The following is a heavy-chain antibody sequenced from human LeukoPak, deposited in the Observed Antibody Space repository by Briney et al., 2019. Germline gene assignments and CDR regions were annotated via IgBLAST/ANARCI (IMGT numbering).Heavy chain of an antibody. Sequence: SVKVSCKASGGTFSSCAISWVRQAPGQGLEWMGRIIPIFGIANYAQKFQGRVTITADKSTSTAYMELSSLRSEDTAVYYCARDQVAGTGWFDYWGQGTLVTVSS. CDR3: ARDQVAGTGWFDY. J-gene: IGHJ4*02. V-gene: IGHV1-69*04. CDR2: IIPIFGIA. D-gene: IGHD6-19*01. CDR1: GGTFSSCA.